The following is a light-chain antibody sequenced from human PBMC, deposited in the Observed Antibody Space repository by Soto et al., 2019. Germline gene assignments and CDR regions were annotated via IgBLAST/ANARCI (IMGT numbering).Light chain of an antibody. Sequence: EIVLTQSPGTLSLSPGERATLSCRASQSVSSSYLAWYQQKPGQAPRLLIYGASSSATGIPDRFSGSGSGTVFPLTISRLEPEDFAVYYCQQYGSSPTFGQGTKVEIK. CDR3: QQYGSSPT. J-gene: IGKJ1*01. V-gene: IGKV3-20*01. CDR1: QSVSSSY. CDR2: GAS.